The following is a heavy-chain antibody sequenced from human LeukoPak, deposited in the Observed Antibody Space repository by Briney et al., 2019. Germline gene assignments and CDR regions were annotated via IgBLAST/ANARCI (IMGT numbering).Heavy chain of an antibody. CDR1: GGSISSGGYY. D-gene: IGHD3-3*01. CDR3: AGVPYYDFWSGYSDYYYYGMDV. V-gene: IGHV4-31*11. Sequence: SQTLSLTCAVSGGSISSGGYYWSWIRQHPGKGLEWIGYIYYSGSTYYNPSLKGRVTISVDASKNQFSLKLSSVTAADTAVYYCAGVPYYDFWSGYSDYYYYGMDVWGQGTTVTVSS. CDR2: IYYSGST. J-gene: IGHJ6*02.